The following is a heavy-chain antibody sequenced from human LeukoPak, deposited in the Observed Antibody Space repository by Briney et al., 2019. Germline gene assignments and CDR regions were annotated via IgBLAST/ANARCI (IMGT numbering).Heavy chain of an antibody. Sequence: GGSLRLSCAASGFTFSSYSMNWVRQAPGEGLEWVSSISSSSSYIYYADSVKGRFTISRDNAKNSLYLQMNSLRAEDTAVYYCARAPGYSYGKIETDYWGQGTLVTVSS. CDR3: ARAPGYSYGKIETDY. CDR1: GFTFSSYS. V-gene: IGHV3-21*01. J-gene: IGHJ4*02. CDR2: ISSSSSYI. D-gene: IGHD5-18*01.